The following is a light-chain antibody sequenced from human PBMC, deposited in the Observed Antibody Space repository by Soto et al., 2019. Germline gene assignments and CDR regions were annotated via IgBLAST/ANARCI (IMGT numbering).Light chain of an antibody. CDR3: QQYDIWPWT. CDR2: GSF. V-gene: IGKV3-15*01. Sequence: EIVMTQSPGTLSVSPGEGATLSCRASQSVRSNLAWYQQKPGQASRLLIFGSFTRAPGVPSGFSGSGSGTEFTLTISSLQSEDFALYYCQQYDIWPWTFGQGTKVDIK. CDR1: QSVRSN. J-gene: IGKJ1*01.